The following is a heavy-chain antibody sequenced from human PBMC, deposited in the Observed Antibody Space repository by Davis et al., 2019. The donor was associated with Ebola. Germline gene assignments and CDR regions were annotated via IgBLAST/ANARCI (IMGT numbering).Heavy chain of an antibody. D-gene: IGHD6-6*01. J-gene: IGHJ6*02. CDR1: GGSISSGGYS. V-gene: IGHV4-30-2*01. Sequence: PSETLSLTCAVSGGSISSGGYSWSWIRQPPGKGLEWIGYIYHSGSTYYNPSLKSRVTISVDRSKNQFSLKLSSVTAADTAVYYCAGGQGGSSSHYYYYGMDVWGQGTTVTVSS. CDR3: AGGQGGSSSHYYYYGMDV. CDR2: IYHSGST.